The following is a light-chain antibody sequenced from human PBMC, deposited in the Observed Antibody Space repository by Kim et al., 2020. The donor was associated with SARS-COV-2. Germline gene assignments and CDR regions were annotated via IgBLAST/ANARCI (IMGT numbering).Light chain of an antibody. CDR3: SSYTTTSALV. Sequence: QSVLTQPASVSGSPGQSITVSCTGTSSDVGAYNYVSWYQQHPGKGPKLMIYDVTTRPSGVSNRFSGSKSGNTASLTISGLQAEDEAHYFCSSYTTTSALVFGGGTQLTVL. V-gene: IGLV2-14*03. CDR2: DVT. J-gene: IGLJ2*01. CDR1: SSDVGAYNY.